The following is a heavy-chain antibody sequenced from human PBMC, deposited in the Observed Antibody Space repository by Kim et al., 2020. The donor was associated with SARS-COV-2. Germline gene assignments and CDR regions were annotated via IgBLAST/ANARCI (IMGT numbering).Heavy chain of an antibody. J-gene: IGHJ4*02. CDR1: GFTFSSYA. V-gene: IGHV3-30*04. Sequence: GGSLRLSCAASGFTFSSYAMHWVRQAPGKGLEWVAIISYDGSNKYYADSVKGRFTISRDNSKNTLYLQMNSLRAEDTAVYYCASSGIAVAGTTYCGQGTL. D-gene: IGHD6-19*01. CDR3: ASSGIAVAGTTY. CDR2: ISYDGSNK.